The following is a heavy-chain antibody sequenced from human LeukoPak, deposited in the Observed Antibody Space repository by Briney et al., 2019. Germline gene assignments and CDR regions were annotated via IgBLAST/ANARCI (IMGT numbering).Heavy chain of an antibody. D-gene: IGHD3-22*01. Sequence: GASVKVFCKASGGTFSSYAISWVRQAPGQGLEWMGGIIPIFGTANYAQKFQGRVTITADESTSTAYMELSSLRSEDTAVYYCARVDYYDSSGYYHFDYWGQGTLVTVSS. CDR1: GGTFSSYA. V-gene: IGHV1-69*13. CDR2: IIPIFGTA. CDR3: ARVDYYDSSGYYHFDY. J-gene: IGHJ4*02.